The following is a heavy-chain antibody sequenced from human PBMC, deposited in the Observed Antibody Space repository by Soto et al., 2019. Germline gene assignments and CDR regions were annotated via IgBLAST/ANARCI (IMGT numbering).Heavy chain of an antibody. D-gene: IGHD2-2*02. Sequence: SETLSLTCTVSGGSVSSGSYYWTWIRQIPGKGLEWIGYILYGGSSCFNPSLKSRVTMSIDTSKSQFSLKLSSVTAADTAVYYCARGAISTKIEYWGHGTLVTVSS. V-gene: IGHV4-61*01. CDR3: ARGAISTKIEY. CDR1: GGSVSSGSYY. CDR2: ILYGGSS. J-gene: IGHJ4*01.